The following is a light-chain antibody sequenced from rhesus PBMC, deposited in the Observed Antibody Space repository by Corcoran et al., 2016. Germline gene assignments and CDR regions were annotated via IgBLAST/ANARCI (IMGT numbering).Light chain of an antibody. Sequence: DIQMTQSPSSLSASVGDRVTITCRASQGINNYLSWFQQKPGKAPKPLIHFASSLETGVPSRFSVSRSGTAYTLTISRLHPEGSATYNCQQYNNSAYSFGQGTK. CDR2: FAS. V-gene: IGKV1-66*01. CDR1: QGINNY. CDR3: QQYNNSAYS. J-gene: IGKJ2*01.